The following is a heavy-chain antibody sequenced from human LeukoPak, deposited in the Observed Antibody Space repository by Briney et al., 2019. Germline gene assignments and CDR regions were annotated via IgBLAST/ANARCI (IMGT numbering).Heavy chain of an antibody. Sequence: SETLSLTCTVSGGSLTTGAYYWSWIRQHPGKGLEWLGSIFYGGHTFYNPSLRSRLVISLARSTDQFSLDVVSVNAADTAIYYCATMAVTTFHFDSWGQGTLITVSS. CDR2: IFYGGHT. D-gene: IGHD4-17*01. CDR1: GGSLTTGAYY. CDR3: ATMAVTTFHFDS. J-gene: IGHJ4*02. V-gene: IGHV4-31*03.